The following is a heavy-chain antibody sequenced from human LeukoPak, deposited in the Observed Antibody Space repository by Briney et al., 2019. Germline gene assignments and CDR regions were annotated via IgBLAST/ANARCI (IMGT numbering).Heavy chain of an antibody. Sequence: GASVKVSCKASGGTFSSYAISWVRQAPGQGLEWMGGIIPIFGTANYAQKFQGRVTITADKSTSTAYMELSSLRSEDTAVYYCARSVSDEYFQHWGQGTLVTGAS. J-gene: IGHJ1*01. CDR3: ARSVSDEYFQH. CDR2: IIPIFGTA. CDR1: GGTFSSYA. V-gene: IGHV1-69*06.